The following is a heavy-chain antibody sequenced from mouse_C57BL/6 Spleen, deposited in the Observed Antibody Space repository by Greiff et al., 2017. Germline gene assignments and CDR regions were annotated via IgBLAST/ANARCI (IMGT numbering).Heavy chain of an antibody. CDR2: INPYNGGT. J-gene: IGHJ2*01. CDR1: GYTFTDYY. Sequence: VQLQQSGPVLVKPGASVKMSCKASGYTFTDYYMNWVKQSHGKSLEWIGVINPYNGGTSYNQKFKGKATLTVDKSSSTAYMELNSLTSEDSAVYYCARAYGSSYVYYFDYWGQGTTLTVSS. D-gene: IGHD1-1*01. V-gene: IGHV1-19*01. CDR3: ARAYGSSYVYYFDY.